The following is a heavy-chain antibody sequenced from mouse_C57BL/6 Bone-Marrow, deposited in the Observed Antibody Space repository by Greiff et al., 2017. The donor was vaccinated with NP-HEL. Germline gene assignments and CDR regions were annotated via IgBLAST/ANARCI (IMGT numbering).Heavy chain of an antibody. J-gene: IGHJ4*01. CDR1: GFNIKDDY. CDR2: IDPENGDT. Sequence: VQLQQPGAELVRPGASVKLSCTASGFNIKDDYMHWVKQRPEQGLEWIGWIDPENGDTEYASKFQGKATITADTSSNTAYLQLSSLTSEDTAVYYCTTWGGYAMDYWGQGTSVTVSS. CDR3: TTWGGYAMDY. V-gene: IGHV14-4*01.